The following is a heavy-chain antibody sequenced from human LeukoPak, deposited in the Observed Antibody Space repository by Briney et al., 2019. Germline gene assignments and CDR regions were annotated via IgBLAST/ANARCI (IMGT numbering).Heavy chain of an antibody. CDR3: ARGNNDYGDFYYFDY. V-gene: IGHV3-21*01. Sequence: GGSLRLSCAASGFTFSTYAVNWVRQAPGKGLEWVSSISSSSSYIYYAGSVKGRFTISRDNAKNSLYLQMNSLRAEDTAVYYCARGNNDYGDFYYFDYWGQGTLVTVSS. J-gene: IGHJ4*02. D-gene: IGHD4-17*01. CDR1: GFTFSTYA. CDR2: ISSSSSYI.